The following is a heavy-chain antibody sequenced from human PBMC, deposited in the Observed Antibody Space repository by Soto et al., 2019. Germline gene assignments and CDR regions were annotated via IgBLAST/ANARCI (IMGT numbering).Heavy chain of an antibody. Sequence: QLQLQESGPGLVKPSETLSLTCTVSGGSVSSTSYYWGWIRQPPGKGLEWIGSIYYSGSTYYNPSLKSRVTISVDTSKNQFARKRSSVTAADTAVYYCARIVGIRNSIGQRYYFDYWGQGTLVTVSS. J-gene: IGHJ4*02. CDR2: IYYSGST. V-gene: IGHV4-39*01. D-gene: IGHD6-19*01. CDR3: ARIVGIRNSIGQRYYFDY. CDR1: GGSVSSTSYY.